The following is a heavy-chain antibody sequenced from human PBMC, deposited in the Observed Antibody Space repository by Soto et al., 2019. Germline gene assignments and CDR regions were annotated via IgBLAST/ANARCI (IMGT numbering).Heavy chain of an antibody. D-gene: IGHD3-3*01. CDR1: GGSISSSSYY. CDR2: IYYSGST. J-gene: IGHJ5*02. Sequence: SETLSLTCTVSGGSISSSSYYWGWIRKPPGKGLEWIGSIYYSGSTYYNPSLKSRVTISVDTSKNQFSLKLSSVTAADTAVYYCARLNKYYDFWSGAANWFDPWGQGTLVTVSS. V-gene: IGHV4-39*01. CDR3: ARLNKYYDFWSGAANWFDP.